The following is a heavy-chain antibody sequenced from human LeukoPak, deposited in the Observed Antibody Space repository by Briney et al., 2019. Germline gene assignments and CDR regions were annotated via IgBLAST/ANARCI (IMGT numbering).Heavy chain of an antibody. J-gene: IGHJ3*02. CDR2: IYYSGST. D-gene: IGHD2-2*01. CDR1: GGSISSGGYY. Sequence: TSETLSLTCTVSGGSISSGGYYWSWIRQHPGKGLEWIGYIYYSGSTYYNPSLKSRVTISVDTSKNRFSLKLSSVTAADTAVYYCARARSYCSSTSCYEIDAFDIWGQGTMVTVSS. V-gene: IGHV4-31*03. CDR3: ARARSYCSSTSCYEIDAFDI.